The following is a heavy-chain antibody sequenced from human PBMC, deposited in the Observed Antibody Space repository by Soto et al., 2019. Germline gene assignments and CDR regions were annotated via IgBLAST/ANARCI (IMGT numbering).Heavy chain of an antibody. CDR3: ARVEAVAGHYNYDGLDV. CDR1: GGTFRNYA. J-gene: IGHJ6*02. Sequence: QVQLVQSGAEVKKPGSSVKVSCKVSGGTFRNYAIDWVRLAPGHGLEWMSGIVPIFGTTYYTQKFQGRATIIADDSTTTAYLEMSSLRSEDTAIYYCARVEAVAGHYNYDGLDVWGQRTAVTVSS. D-gene: IGHD6-19*01. V-gene: IGHV1-69*12. CDR2: IVPIFGTT.